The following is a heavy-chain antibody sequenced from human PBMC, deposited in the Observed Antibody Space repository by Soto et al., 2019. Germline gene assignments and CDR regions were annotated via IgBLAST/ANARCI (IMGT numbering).Heavy chain of an antibody. V-gene: IGHV1-24*01. Sequence: GXSVKVSFKVFGHTLSELSMHWVRQAPGEGLEWVGGFDREDAETVYAQKFRGRVTMTEDTSTDTAYLELRSLRSEDTAVYFCATKTLLSYFQYWGQGALVTVSS. CDR3: ATKTLLSYFQY. CDR2: FDREDAET. J-gene: IGHJ1*01. CDR1: GHTLSELS. D-gene: IGHD3-16*02.